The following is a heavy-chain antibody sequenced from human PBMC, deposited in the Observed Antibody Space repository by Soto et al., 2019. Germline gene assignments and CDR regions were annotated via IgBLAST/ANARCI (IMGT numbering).Heavy chain of an antibody. CDR2: ITSDRKTI. J-gene: IGHJ4*02. CDR3: ARSVEGHFDY. D-gene: IGHD6-19*01. CDR1: GFAFRSYG. Sequence: PGGSLRLSWEVSGFAFRSYGMHWVRQAPGKGLEWVSYITSDRKTIHYADSVKGRFTIFRDSAKNSLYLQMNSLRDEDTAVYYCARSVEGHFDYWGQGTLVTVSS. V-gene: IGHV3-48*02.